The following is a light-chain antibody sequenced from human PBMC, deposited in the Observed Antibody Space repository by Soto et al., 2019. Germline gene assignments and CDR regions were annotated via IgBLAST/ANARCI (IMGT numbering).Light chain of an antibody. V-gene: IGLV2-23*01. CDR1: SSDFGSYNL. CDR3: CSYAGISTYYV. Sequence: QSALTQPASVSGSPGQSITISCTGTSSDFGSYNLVSWYQQHPGKAPKLIIYVGSKRPPGVSNRFSGSKSGNTASLTISGLQAEDEADYYCCSYAGISTYYVFGTGTKVTVL. CDR2: VGS. J-gene: IGLJ1*01.